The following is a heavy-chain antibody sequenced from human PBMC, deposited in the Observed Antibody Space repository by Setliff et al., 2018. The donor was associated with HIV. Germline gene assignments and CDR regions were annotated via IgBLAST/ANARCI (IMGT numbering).Heavy chain of an antibody. D-gene: IGHD3-22*01. V-gene: IGHV1-18*01. CDR3: AKCSEMLGTPATSSGYYCGWFDP. J-gene: IGHJ5*02. CDR2: ISAYNGKT. CDR1: GDNFNNVA. Sequence: ASVKVSCKASGDNFNNVAFNWVRQAPGQGLEWMGWISAYNGKTLYAQKFQGRVTMTTDTSTNTAYMDLRSLRSDDTAVYYCAKCSEMLGTPATSSGYYCGWFDPWGQGTLVTVSS.